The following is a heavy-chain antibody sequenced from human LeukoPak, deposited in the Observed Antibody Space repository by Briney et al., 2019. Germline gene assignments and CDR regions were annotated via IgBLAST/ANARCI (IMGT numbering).Heavy chain of an antibody. J-gene: IGHJ3*02. CDR2: INTIDGGT. Sequence: GGSLRLSCAASGFTFSNYAMNWVRQAPGKGLEWVSTINTIDGGTYYADSVKGRFTISRDNSKNTLYLQMNSLRAEGTAVYYCARDFLLYSSGWDGAFDIWGQGTMVTVSS. CDR3: ARDFLLYSSGWDGAFDI. D-gene: IGHD6-19*01. CDR1: GFTFSNYA. V-gene: IGHV3-23*01.